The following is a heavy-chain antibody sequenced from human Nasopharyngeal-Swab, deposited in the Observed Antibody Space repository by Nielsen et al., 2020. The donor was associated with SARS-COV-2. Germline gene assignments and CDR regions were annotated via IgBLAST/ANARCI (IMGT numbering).Heavy chain of an antibody. CDR1: GFTYSTYA. V-gene: IGHV3-23*01. J-gene: IGHJ4*02. D-gene: IGHD4-17*01. Sequence: GESLKISCVASGFTYSTYAMNWVRQAPGKGLEWVSGISGSGRNTYYADSVKGRFTISRDNSMETLYLQMNSLRVEDTAVYYCAKGVGYGDTGCFDEWGQGTLVSASS. CDR2: ISGSGRNT. CDR3: AKGVGYGDTGCFDE.